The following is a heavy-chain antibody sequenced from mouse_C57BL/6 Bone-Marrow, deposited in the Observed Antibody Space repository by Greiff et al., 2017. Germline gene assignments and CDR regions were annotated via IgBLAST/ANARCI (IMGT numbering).Heavy chain of an antibody. Sequence: QVQLQQPGAELVKPGASVKLSCKASGYTFTSYWMHWVKQRPGQGLEWIGMIHPNSGSTNYNEKFKSKATLTVDKSSSTAYMQLSSLTSEDSAVYYCARLGSSRYYFDYWGQGTTLTVSS. V-gene: IGHV1-64*01. D-gene: IGHD1-1*01. CDR2: IHPNSGST. CDR1: GYTFTSYW. J-gene: IGHJ2*01. CDR3: ARLGSSRYYFDY.